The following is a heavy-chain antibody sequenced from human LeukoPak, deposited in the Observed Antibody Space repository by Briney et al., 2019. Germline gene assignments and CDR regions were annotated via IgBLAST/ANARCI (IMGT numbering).Heavy chain of an antibody. CDR3: ARPNITSYYDSRGYDAFDV. V-gene: IGHV5-51*01. CDR1: GYMFSTYW. J-gene: IGHJ3*01. CDR2: IYPGDSDT. Sequence: GESLKISCKGSGYMFSTYWIAWVRQMPGKGLEWMGIIYPGDSDTRYSPSFQGQVTISADKSVNTAYLQWSSLKASDTAMYYCARPNITSYYDSRGYDAFDVWGQGTTVTVYS. D-gene: IGHD3-22*01.